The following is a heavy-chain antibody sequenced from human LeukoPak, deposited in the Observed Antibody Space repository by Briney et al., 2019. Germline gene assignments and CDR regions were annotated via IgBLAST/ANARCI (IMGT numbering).Heavy chain of an antibody. D-gene: IGHD5-12*01. CDR3: AKERGYEGYYYGMDV. CDR2: ISSSSSYI. V-gene: IGHV3-21*04. Sequence: GGSMRLSCAASGFAFSSYSMNWVRQAPGKGLEWVSSISSSSSYIYYADSVKGRFTISRDNAKNSLYLQMNSLRAEDTALYYCAKERGYEGYYYGMDVWGQGTTVTVSS. CDR1: GFAFSSYS. J-gene: IGHJ6*02.